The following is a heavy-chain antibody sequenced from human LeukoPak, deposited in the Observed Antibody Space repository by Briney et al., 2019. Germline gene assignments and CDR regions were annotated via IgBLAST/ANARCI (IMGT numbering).Heavy chain of an antibody. CDR1: GFTFSSYW. Sequence: GGSLRLSCAASGFTFSSYWMHWVRQAPGKGLVRVSRIKSDGSSTTYADSVKGRFTISRDNAKNTLYLQMNSLRAEDTAVYYCARAVAAAGTVYDAFDRWGQGTMVTVSS. J-gene: IGHJ3*02. CDR3: ARAVAAAGTVYDAFDR. V-gene: IGHV3-74*01. CDR2: IKSDGSST. D-gene: IGHD6-13*01.